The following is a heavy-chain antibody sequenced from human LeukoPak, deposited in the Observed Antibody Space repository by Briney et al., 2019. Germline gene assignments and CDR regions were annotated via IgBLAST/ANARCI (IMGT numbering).Heavy chain of an antibody. J-gene: IGHJ4*02. Sequence: SDTLSLTCAVSGGSFSGYYWSWVRQPPGKGLEWIGEIDESGSTNYNPSLKSRVTISVDTSKNQFSLKLSSVTAADTAVYYCARLGWYNSVSDYWGQGTLVTVSS. CDR2: IDESGST. CDR1: GGSFSGYY. CDR3: ARLGWYNSVSDY. D-gene: IGHD6-19*01. V-gene: IGHV4-34*01.